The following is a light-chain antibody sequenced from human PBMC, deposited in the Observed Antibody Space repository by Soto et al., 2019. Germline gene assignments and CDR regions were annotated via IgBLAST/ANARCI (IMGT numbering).Light chain of an antibody. CDR3: QQYGGSPFT. CDR2: AAS. V-gene: IGKV3-20*01. CDR1: QSVSVNS. J-gene: IGKJ3*01. Sequence: EIVLTQSPGTLSLSPGERATLACRASQSVSVNSLAWYQQKGGQAPSLLLYAASTRATGVPDRFSGTASGTDFALTISSLETDDSAVYYCQQYGGSPFTFGPGTKVDIK.